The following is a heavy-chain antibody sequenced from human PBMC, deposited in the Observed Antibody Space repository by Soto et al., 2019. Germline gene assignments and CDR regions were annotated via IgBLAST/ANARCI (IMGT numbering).Heavy chain of an antibody. CDR3: ARCPDSNRFLIDS. J-gene: IGHJ4*02. Sequence: QVQLLESGPGLLKPSQTLSLTCTVSGGSISSGGYYWSWIRQHPGKGLEWIGYIFYSGSTYYRPSLDSRVTISLDTSKNQFSLKLRSVTAADTAVYYCARCPDSNRFLIDSWGQGTLVTVSS. V-gene: IGHV4-31*03. CDR1: GGSISSGGYY. D-gene: IGHD3-3*01. CDR2: IFYSGST.